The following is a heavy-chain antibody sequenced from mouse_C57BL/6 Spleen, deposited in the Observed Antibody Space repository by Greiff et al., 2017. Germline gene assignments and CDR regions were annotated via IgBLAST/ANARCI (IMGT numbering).Heavy chain of an antibody. J-gene: IGHJ4*01. CDR2: IYPGSGST. CDR1: GYTFTSYW. Sequence: QVQLQQPGAELVKPGASVKMSCKASGYTFTSYWINWVKQRPGQGLEWIGDIYPGSGSTNYNEKFKSKATLTVDTSSSTASMQLSSLASEDAAVYNSARKRGVYDGYYEAMDYWGQGTSVTVSS. V-gene: IGHV1-55*01. D-gene: IGHD2-3*01. CDR3: ARKRGVYDGYYEAMDY.